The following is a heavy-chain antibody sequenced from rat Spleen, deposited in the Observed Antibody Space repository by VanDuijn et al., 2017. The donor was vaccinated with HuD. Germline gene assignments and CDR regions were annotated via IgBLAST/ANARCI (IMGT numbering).Heavy chain of an antibody. CDR1: GFTFSNYG. CDR3: TTWDYYDNRFDY. CDR2: ISTGGGNT. J-gene: IGHJ2*01. D-gene: IGHD1-6*01. Sequence: EVQLVESGGGLVQPGRSLKLSCAASGFTFSNYGMAWVRQTPTKGLEWVASISTGGGNTYYRDSVKGRFTISRDNDKSTLHLQMDSLRSEDTATYYCTTWDYYDNRFDYWGQGVMVTVSS. V-gene: IGHV5S13*01.